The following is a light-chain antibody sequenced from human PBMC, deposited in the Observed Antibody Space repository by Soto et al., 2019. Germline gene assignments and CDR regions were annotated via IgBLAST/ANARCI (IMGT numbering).Light chain of an antibody. CDR2: KAS. Sequence: DSQMTQYPSPLSASVGDRVTITCRASQSISTWLAWYQQKPGKAPKILISKASTLQSGVPPRFSGSGSGTEFTLTISSLQPDDFATYYCQQYESYPMTFGGGTKVEIK. CDR3: QQYESYPMT. J-gene: IGKJ4*01. CDR1: QSISTW. V-gene: IGKV1-5*03.